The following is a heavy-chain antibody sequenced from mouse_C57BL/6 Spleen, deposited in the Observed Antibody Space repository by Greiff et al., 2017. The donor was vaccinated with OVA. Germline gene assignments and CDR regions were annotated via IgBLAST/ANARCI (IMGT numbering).Heavy chain of an antibody. V-gene: IGHV1-72*01. J-gene: IGHJ1*03. Sequence: QVQLQQPGAELVKPGASVKLSCKASGYTFTSYWMHWVKQRPGRGLEWIGRIDPNSGGTKYNEKFKSKATLTVDKPSSTASMQLRSLTSEDSAVYDGASHYSNYGGYFDVWGTGTTVTVAS. CDR1: GYTFTSYW. D-gene: IGHD2-5*01. CDR3: ASHYSNYGGYFDV. CDR2: IDPNSGGT.